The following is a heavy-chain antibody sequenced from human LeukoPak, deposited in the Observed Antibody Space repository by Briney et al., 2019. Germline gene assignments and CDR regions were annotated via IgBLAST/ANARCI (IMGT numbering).Heavy chain of an antibody. Sequence: GGSLRLSCAVSGFTFSRYSMNWVRQAPGKGLEWVSSISSSSSYRYYADSAKGRFTISRDNAKNSLHLQMNSLRAEDTAVYYCMSYAGRSDDYWGQGTLVTVSS. J-gene: IGHJ4*02. D-gene: IGHD3-16*01. V-gene: IGHV3-21*01. CDR2: ISSSSSYR. CDR1: GFTFSRYS. CDR3: MSYAGRSDDY.